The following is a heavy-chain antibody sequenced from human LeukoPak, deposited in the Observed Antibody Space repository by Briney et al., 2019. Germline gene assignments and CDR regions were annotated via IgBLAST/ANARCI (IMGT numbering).Heavy chain of an antibody. D-gene: IGHD6-13*01. J-gene: IGHJ4*02. CDR1: GGTFSSYA. CDR3: ARRMEQQLALDY. CDR2: IIPIFGTA. Sequence: SVKVSCKASGGTFSSYAISWVRQAPGQGLEWMGGIIPIFGTANYAQKFQGRVTITADESTSTAYMELSSLRSEDTAVYYCARRMEQQLALDYWGQGTLVTVSS. V-gene: IGHV1-69*13.